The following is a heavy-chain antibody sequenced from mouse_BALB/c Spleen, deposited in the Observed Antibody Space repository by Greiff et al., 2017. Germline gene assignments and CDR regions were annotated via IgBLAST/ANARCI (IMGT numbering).Heavy chain of an antibody. CDR2: ISSGGSYT. V-gene: IGHV5-6*02. D-gene: IGHD3-2*01. CDR3: ARDSSGYRYFDY. Sequence: DVMLVESGGDLVKPGGSLKLSCAASGFTFSSYGMSWVRQTPDKRLEWVATISSGGSYTYYPDSVKGRFTISRDNAKNTLYLQMSSLKSEDTAMYYCARDSSGYRYFDYWGQGTTLTVSS. J-gene: IGHJ2*01. CDR1: GFTFSSYG.